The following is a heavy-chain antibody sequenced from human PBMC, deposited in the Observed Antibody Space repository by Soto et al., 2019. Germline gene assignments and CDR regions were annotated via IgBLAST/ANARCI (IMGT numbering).Heavy chain of an antibody. D-gene: IGHD2-21*02. CDR2: IKGNTDDT. V-gene: IGHV3-23*01. CDR1: GFTFSSYT. CDR3: AKTGPVTARIRFDY. J-gene: IGHJ4*02. Sequence: EVKLLESGGGLVQPGGSLRLSCAGSGFTFSSYTMAWVRQAPGKGLEWISGIKGNTDDTYYADSVKGRFSISRDSSRNTLYREMNSLRADDTAVYYCAKTGPVTARIRFDYWGQGALVTVAS.